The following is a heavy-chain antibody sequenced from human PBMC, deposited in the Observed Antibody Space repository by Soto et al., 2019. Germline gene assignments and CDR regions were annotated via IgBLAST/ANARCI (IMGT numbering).Heavy chain of an antibody. Sequence: GGSLRLSCAASGFTFSSYGMHWVRQAPGKGLEWVAVIWYDGSNKYYADSVKGRFTISRDNSKNTLYLQMNSLRAEDTAVYYCARTGSYSSSWYSLDYWGQGTLVTVSS. D-gene: IGHD6-13*01. CDR3: ARTGSYSSSWYSLDY. CDR1: GFTFSSYG. J-gene: IGHJ4*02. CDR2: IWYDGSNK. V-gene: IGHV3-33*01.